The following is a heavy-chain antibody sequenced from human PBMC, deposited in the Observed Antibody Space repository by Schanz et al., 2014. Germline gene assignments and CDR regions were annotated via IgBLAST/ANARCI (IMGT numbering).Heavy chain of an antibody. Sequence: VQLVESGGAVVQPGGSLRLSCAVSGFTFSSYAMSWVRQAPGKGLEWVSTISGGGGGYRPYADSVKGRFTISRDNSINTLSLQMNSLRAEDTAVYYCAKQVAYGGDFQWGQGTLVTVSS. CDR2: ISGGGGGYR. J-gene: IGHJ4*02. CDR3: AKQVAYGGDFQ. D-gene: IGHD2-21*02. CDR1: GFTFSSYA. V-gene: IGHV3-23*04.